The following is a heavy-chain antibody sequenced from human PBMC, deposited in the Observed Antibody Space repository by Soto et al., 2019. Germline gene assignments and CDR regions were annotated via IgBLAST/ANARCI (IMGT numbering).Heavy chain of an antibody. D-gene: IGHD3-10*01. CDR1: GYTFTTYA. CDR3: AGGQTYYYGWGSWGWFDP. V-gene: IGHV1-3*01. Sequence: QVQLVQSGAEVKKPGASVKVSCKASGYTFTTYAMHWVRQAPGQRLEWMGWINAGNGNTKYSQKFQGRVTIARDASASTAYRELSSLRSEDTAVYYCAGGQTYYYGWGSWGWFDPWGQGTLVTVSS. J-gene: IGHJ5*02. CDR2: INAGNGNT.